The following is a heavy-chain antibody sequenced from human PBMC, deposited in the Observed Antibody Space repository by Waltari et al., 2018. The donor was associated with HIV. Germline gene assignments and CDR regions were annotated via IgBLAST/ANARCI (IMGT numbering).Heavy chain of an antibody. J-gene: IGHJ4*02. CDR2: KKQDGSEI. V-gene: IGHV3-7*01. Sequence: EVQLVESGGGLVQPGGSLRLSCAASGFTFSSYWMSWVRQAPGKGLEGGAKKKQDGSEIYYVDSVKGRFTISRDNAKNSLYLQMNSLRAEDTAVYFCARRGGRSSPLGYWGQGTLVTVSS. CDR3: ARRGGRSSPLGY. CDR1: GFTFSSYW. D-gene: IGHD6-13*01.